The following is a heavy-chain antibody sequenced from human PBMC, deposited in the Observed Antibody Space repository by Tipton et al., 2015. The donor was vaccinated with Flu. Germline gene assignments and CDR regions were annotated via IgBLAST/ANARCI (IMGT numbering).Heavy chain of an antibody. CDR2: IDNEGTHT. Sequence: SLRLSCAASGFTFNNYHMKWVRQAPGKGLEWVSSIDNEGTHTFYADSSKGRFTISRDNAKNSLFLQMNSLRVEDTAVYYCAREGGYDFWSGYYPYAMDVWGQGTTVTVSS. V-gene: IGHV3-21*04. J-gene: IGHJ6*02. D-gene: IGHD3-3*01. CDR3: AREGGYDFWSGYYPYAMDV. CDR1: GFTFNNYH.